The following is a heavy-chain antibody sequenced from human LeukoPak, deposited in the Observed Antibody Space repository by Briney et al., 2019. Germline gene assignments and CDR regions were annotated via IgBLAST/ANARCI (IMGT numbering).Heavy chain of an antibody. J-gene: IGHJ6*03. Sequence: GGSLRLSCAASGFTFSSYRMSWVRQAPGKGLEWVSSISSSSSSYIYYADSVKGRFTISRDNAKNSLYLQMNSLRAEDTAVYYCAREHSGYDFPGRDYYYMDVWGKGTTVTVSS. CDR1: GFTFSSYR. V-gene: IGHV3-21*01. D-gene: IGHD5-12*01. CDR3: AREHSGYDFPGRDYYYMDV. CDR2: ISSSSSSYI.